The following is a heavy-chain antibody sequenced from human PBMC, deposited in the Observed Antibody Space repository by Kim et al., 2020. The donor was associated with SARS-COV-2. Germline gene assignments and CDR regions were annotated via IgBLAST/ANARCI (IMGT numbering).Heavy chain of an antibody. V-gene: IGHV3-13*01. D-gene: IGHD7-27*01. Sequence: KGRFTISRENAKNSLYLQMNSLRAGDTAVYYCARVLLGSGPGVFYYGMDVWGQGTTVTVSS. CDR3: ARVLLGSGPGVFYYGMDV. J-gene: IGHJ6*02.